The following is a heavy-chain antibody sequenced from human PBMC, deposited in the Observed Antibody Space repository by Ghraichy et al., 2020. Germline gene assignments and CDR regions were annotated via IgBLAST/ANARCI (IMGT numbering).Heavy chain of an antibody. J-gene: IGHJ4*02. Sequence: SQTLSLTCTVSGGSVSSGGYYWSWFRQHPGKGLEWIGNIYYTGSTSYNPSLKSRLTISIDTSEKQFSLKLRSVTAADTAVYYCARRYYSDGPFDYWGQGTLVTVS. CDR2: IYYTGST. CDR3: ARRYYSDGPFDY. CDR1: GGSVSSGGYY. V-gene: IGHV4-31*03. D-gene: IGHD3-22*01.